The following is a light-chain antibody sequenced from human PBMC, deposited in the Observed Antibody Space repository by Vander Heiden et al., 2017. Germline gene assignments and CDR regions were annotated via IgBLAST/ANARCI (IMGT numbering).Light chain of an antibody. Sequence: EIVLTQSPATLSLSPGERATLSCRASQSVSSYLAWYQQKPGQAPRLLIYDASNRATGIQARFSGSGSGTDFTLTISSLEPEDFAVYYCQQRSNGPPSLTFGHGTKVDIK. V-gene: IGKV3-11*01. CDR2: DAS. CDR1: QSVSSY. CDR3: QQRSNGPPSLT. J-gene: IGKJ3*01.